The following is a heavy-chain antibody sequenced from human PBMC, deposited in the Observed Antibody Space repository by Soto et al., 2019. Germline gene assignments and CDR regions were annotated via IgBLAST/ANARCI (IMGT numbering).Heavy chain of an antibody. J-gene: IGHJ4*02. D-gene: IGHD2-2*01. Sequence: GGSLRLSCAASGFTFSSYAMSWVRQAPGKGLEWVSAISGSGGSTYYADSVKGRFTISRDNSKNTLCLQMNSLRAEDTAVYYCAKDLIPAAMWEYYFDYWGQGTLVTVSS. CDR2: ISGSGGST. CDR3: AKDLIPAAMWEYYFDY. CDR1: GFTFSSYA. V-gene: IGHV3-23*01.